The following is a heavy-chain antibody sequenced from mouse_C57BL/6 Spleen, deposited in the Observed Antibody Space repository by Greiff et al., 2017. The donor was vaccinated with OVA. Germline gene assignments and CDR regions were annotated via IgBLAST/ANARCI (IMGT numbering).Heavy chain of an antibody. D-gene: IGHD1-1*01. CDR1: GYTFTSYW. J-gene: IGHJ4*01. Sequence: VQLQQPGAELVKPGASVKMSCKASGYTFTSYWITWVKQRPGQGLEWLGDIYPGSGSTNYNEKFKSKATLTVDTSSSTAYMQLSSLTSEDSAVYYSARRYYGSSYDKDYWGQGTSVTVAS. CDR2: IYPGSGST. CDR3: ARRYYGSSYDKDY. V-gene: IGHV1-55*01.